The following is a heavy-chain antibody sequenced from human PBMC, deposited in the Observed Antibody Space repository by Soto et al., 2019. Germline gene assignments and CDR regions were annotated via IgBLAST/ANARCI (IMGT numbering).Heavy chain of an antibody. Sequence: SETLSLTCTVSGCSISSGAYYWNWIRQHPGEGLEWIGYIYYSGSTYYTPSLKSRLTISVATSKNQFSLQLSSVTAADTAVYYCVRGGYCSGGSCYSSSWFDPWGQGTLVTVSS. CDR3: VRGGYCSGGSCYSSSWFDP. D-gene: IGHD2-15*01. CDR1: GCSISSGAYY. J-gene: IGHJ5*02. V-gene: IGHV4-31*03. CDR2: IYYSGST.